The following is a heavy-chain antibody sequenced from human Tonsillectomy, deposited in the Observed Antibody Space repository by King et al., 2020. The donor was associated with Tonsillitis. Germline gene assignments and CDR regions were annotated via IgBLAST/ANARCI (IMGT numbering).Heavy chain of an antibody. V-gene: IGHV4-59*01. CDR2: IYYSGST. Sequence: QLQESGPGLVKPSETLSLTCTVSGDSISIYYWSWIRQPPGKGLEWIGYIYYSGSTNYNPSLKSRVTISVDTSKNQFSLKLSSVTAADTAVYYCAGGDLDWYFDLWGRGTLVTVSS. CDR3: AGGDLDWYFDL. J-gene: IGHJ2*01. CDR1: GDSISIYY.